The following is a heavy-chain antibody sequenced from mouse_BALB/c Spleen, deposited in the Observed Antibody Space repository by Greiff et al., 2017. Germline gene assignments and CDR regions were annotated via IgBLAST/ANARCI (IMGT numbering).Heavy chain of an antibody. D-gene: IGHD2-4*01. J-gene: IGHJ3*01. CDR3: ASGGIYYDYLFAC. V-gene: IGHV3-2*02. CDR2: ISYSGST. CDR1: GYSITSDYA. Sequence: DVQLQESGPGLVKPSQSLSLTCTVTGYSITSDYAWNWFRQFPGNKLEWTGYISYSGSTSYNPSLKSRISITRDTSKNQFFLQLNSVTTEDTATYYCASGGIYYDYLFACWGQGTLVTVSA.